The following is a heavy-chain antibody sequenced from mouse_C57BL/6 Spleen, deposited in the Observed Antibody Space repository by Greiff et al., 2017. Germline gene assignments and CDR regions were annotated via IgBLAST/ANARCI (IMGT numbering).Heavy chain of an antibody. Sequence: EVQLQQSGPELVKPGASVKIPCKASGYTFTDYNMDWVKQSHGKSLEWIGDINPNNGGTIYNQKFKGKATLTVDKSYSTAYMELRRLTSEDTAVYYCARVYDYDRGNYWYFDVWGTGTTVTVSS. CDR2: INPNNGGT. J-gene: IGHJ1*03. CDR3: ARVYDYDRGNYWYFDV. CDR1: GYTFTDYN. D-gene: IGHD2-4*01. V-gene: IGHV1-18*01.